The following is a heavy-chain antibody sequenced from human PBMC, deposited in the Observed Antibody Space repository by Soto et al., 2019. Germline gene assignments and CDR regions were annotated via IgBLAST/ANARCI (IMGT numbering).Heavy chain of an antibody. CDR2: INPNNGGT. V-gene: IGHV1-2*02. J-gene: IGHJ4*02. CDR3: ARDLLWSAQEPIDL. D-gene: IGHD2-21*01. CDR1: GYTFSGYN. Sequence: QVRLLQSGAEVKKPGASVKVSCQASGYTFSGYNVHWVRQAPGQGLEWMGWINPNNGGTNFARKFQGRGTMTRDTSIGTAYMELTNLASDDTAVYFCARDLLWSAQEPIDLWGQGTLVTVAS.